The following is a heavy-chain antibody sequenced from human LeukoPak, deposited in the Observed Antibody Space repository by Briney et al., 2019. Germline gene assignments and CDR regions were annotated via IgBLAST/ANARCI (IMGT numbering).Heavy chain of an antibody. D-gene: IGHD1-26*01. CDR1: GGTFSSYA. J-gene: IGHJ4*02. Sequence: GASVNVSCKASGGTFSSYAISWVRQAPGQGLEWMGWIIPIFGIANYAQKFQGRVTITADKSTSTAYMELSSLRSEDTAVYYCARDQGSSGGSPSPFDYWGQGTLVTVSS. CDR3: ARDQGSSGGSPSPFDY. CDR2: IIPIFGIA. V-gene: IGHV1-69*17.